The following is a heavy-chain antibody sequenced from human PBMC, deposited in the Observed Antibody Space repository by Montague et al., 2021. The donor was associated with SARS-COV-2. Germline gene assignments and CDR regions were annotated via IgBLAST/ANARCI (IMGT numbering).Heavy chain of an antibody. V-gene: IGHV4-59*11. Sequence: SETLSLTCTVSGGSISSHFWSWIRQPPGKGLEWIGYINYSGGTNXXPSLKSRVTVSVDTTKNQFSLKVTSVIAADTAVYYCARATTVRGAANWFDPWGQGTQVTVSS. CDR1: GGSISSHF. J-gene: IGHJ5*02. CDR2: INYSGGT. CDR3: ARATTVRGAANWFDP. D-gene: IGHD1-14*01.